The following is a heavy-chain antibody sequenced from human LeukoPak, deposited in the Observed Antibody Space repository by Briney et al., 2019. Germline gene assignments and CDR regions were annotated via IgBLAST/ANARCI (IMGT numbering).Heavy chain of an antibody. D-gene: IGHD3-9*01. CDR3: ARVYYDILTGYSGAFDI. J-gene: IGHJ3*02. V-gene: IGHV4-59*01. Sequence: SETLSLTCTVSGGSIRSYYWNWIRQPPGKGLEWIGSVYYSGSTNYNPSLKGRVTISVDTSNNHFSLKLSSVTAADTAVYYCARVYYDILTGYSGAFDIWGQGTMVTVSS. CDR2: VYYSGST. CDR1: GGSIRSYY.